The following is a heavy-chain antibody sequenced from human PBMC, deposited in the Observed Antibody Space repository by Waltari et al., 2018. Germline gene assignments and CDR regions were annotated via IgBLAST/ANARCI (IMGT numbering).Heavy chain of an antibody. CDR1: GGTFSSYA. CDR2: IIPIFGTA. J-gene: IGHJ3*02. D-gene: IGHD6-13*01. CDR3: ARDRTYSSKSGDAFDI. V-gene: IGHV1-69*01. Sequence: QVQLVQSGAEVKKPGSSVTVSCKASGGTFSSYAISWVRQAPGQGLEWMGGIIPIFGTANYAQKFQGRVTITADESTSTAYMELSSLRSEDTAVYYCARDRTYSSKSGDAFDIWGQGTMVTVSS.